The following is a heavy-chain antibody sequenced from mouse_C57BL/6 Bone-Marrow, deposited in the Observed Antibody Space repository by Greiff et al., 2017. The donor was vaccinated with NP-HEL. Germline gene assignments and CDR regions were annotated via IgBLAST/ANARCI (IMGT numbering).Heavy chain of an antibody. CDR2: ISYDGSN. V-gene: IGHV3-6*01. J-gene: IGHJ4*01. Sequence: ESGPGLVKPSQSLSLTCSVTGYSITSGYYWNWIRQFPGNKLEWMGYISYDGSNNYNPSLKNRISITRDTSKNQFFLKLNSVTTEDTATYYCARDRPHYYAMDYWGQGTSVTVSS. CDR1: GYSITSGYY. CDR3: ARDRPHYYAMDY.